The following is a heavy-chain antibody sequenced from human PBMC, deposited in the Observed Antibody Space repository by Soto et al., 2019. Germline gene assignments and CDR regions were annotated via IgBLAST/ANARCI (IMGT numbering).Heavy chain of an antibody. Sequence: QVQLQESGPGLVKPSQTLSLTCTVAGGSISSGGYYWSWIRQHPGKGLEWLGYIYYSGSTYYNPSLKSRVTISVDTSKNQFSLKLSSVTAADTAVYYCARGRSSTSPYPIGYWGQGTLVTVSS. D-gene: IGHD2-2*01. CDR2: IYYSGST. V-gene: IGHV4-31*03. J-gene: IGHJ4*02. CDR1: GGSISSGGYY. CDR3: ARGRSSTSPYPIGY.